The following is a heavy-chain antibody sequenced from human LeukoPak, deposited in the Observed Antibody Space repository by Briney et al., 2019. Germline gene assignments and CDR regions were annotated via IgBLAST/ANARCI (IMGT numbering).Heavy chain of an antibody. Sequence: GGSLRLSCVASGFAVGSNYMTWVRQAPGKGLEWVSGIGGGGTGTHYADSVKGRFTVSRDNSRNTLYLQMNSLRAEDTALYYCAKELESWEIFEYWGQGTLVTVSS. CDR2: IGGGGTGT. V-gene: IGHV3-23*01. J-gene: IGHJ4*02. CDR3: AKELESWEIFEY. CDR1: GFAVGSNY. D-gene: IGHD1-26*01.